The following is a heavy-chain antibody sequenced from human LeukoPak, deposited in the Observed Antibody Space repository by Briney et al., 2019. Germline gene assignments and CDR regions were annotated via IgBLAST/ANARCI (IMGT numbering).Heavy chain of an antibody. CDR2: IRQDGNEK. D-gene: IGHD1-26*01. CDR1: GFTFSSYW. CDR3: ARDKMMGATFFDY. V-gene: IGHV3-7*03. J-gene: IGHJ4*02. Sequence: GGSLRLSCAASGFTFSSYWMSWVRQAPGKGPEWVANIRQDGNEKYCVDSVKGRFTISRDNAKSSVYLQMNSLRVEDTAVYYCARDKMMGATFFDYWGQGILVTVSS.